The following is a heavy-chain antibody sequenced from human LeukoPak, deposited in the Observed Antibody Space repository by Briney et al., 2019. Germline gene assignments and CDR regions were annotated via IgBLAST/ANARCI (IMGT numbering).Heavy chain of an antibody. V-gene: IGHV3-21*01. CDR1: GFTFNSYS. CDR2: ISSSSIYI. Sequence: GGSLRLSCAASGFTFNSYSLSWVRQAPGKGLEWVSSISSSSIYIYYADSVKGRFTISRDNAKNSLYLQMNSLRAEDTAVYYCARDLYSDYAFDYWGQGTLVTVSS. D-gene: IGHD4-11*01. CDR3: ARDLYSDYAFDY. J-gene: IGHJ4*02.